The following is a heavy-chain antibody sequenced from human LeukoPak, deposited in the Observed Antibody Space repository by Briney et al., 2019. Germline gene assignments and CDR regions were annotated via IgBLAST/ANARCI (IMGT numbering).Heavy chain of an antibody. Sequence: SQTLSLTCTVSGGSISSGGYFWSWIRQHPGRGLEWIGYIYNSGSTYYNPSLKSRVTISLDTSKNQFSLKLTSVTAADTAVYYCARGLRITMIVVVITEWFDPWGQGTLVTVSS. CDR3: ARGLRITMIVVVITEWFDP. D-gene: IGHD3-22*01. CDR1: GGSISSGGYF. CDR2: IYNSGST. V-gene: IGHV4-31*03. J-gene: IGHJ5*02.